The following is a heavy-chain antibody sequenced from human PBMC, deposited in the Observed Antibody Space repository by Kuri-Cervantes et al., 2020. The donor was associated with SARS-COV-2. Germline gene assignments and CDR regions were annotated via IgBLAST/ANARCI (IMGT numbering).Heavy chain of an antibody. CDR3: ARYVRAPSQNNYYMDV. Sequence: GGSLRLSCAASGFTFRIYWMYWVRQVPGRGLEWVARIHKDGSDTTYADSVRGRFTISRDNAEKSVYLQMNSLRAEDTAVYYCARYVRAPSQNNYYMDVWGKGTTVTVSS. V-gene: IGHV3-74*01. CDR1: GFTFRIYW. J-gene: IGHJ6*03. D-gene: IGHD1/OR15-1a*01. CDR2: IHKDGSDT.